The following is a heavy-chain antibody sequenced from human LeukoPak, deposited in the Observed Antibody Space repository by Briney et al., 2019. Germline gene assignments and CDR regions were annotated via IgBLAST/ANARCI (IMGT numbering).Heavy chain of an antibody. CDR3: AKGWWSDS. J-gene: IGHJ4*02. CDR1: GFTFINSA. V-gene: IGHV3-23*01. CDR2: ISGSGNNI. Sequence: GGSLRLSCAASGFTFINSAMSWVRQAPGKGLEWVSTISGSGNNIYYADSVKGRFTISRDNSKNTSSLHMNSLSAEDTAIYYCAKGWWSDSWGLGTLVTVSS. D-gene: IGHD2-8*02.